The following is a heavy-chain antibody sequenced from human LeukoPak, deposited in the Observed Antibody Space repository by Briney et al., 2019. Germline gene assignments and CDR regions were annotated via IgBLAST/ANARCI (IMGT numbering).Heavy chain of an antibody. CDR1: GGSFSGYY. CDR3: ARVGRGYYMDV. Sequence: SETLSLTCAVYGGSFSGYYWSWIRQPPGKGLEWIGEINHSGSTNYNPSLKSRVTISVDRSKNQFSLKLSSVTAADTAVYYCARVGRGYYMDVWGKGTTVTVSS. J-gene: IGHJ6*03. V-gene: IGHV4-34*01. CDR2: INHSGST.